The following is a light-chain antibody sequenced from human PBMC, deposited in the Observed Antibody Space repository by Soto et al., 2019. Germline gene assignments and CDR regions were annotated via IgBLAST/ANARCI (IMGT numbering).Light chain of an antibody. CDR2: DAS. V-gene: IGKV3-11*01. Sequence: ENFFTHSPAPPSFSPGEKNTPPPTARQSVGGHLAWYQQKPGQAPRLLIYDASDRATGIPARFGGSGSETDFTLTISSLEPDDFAVYYCQQRNNWPPSITFGQGTRLEIK. CDR1: QSVGGH. CDR3: QQRNNWPPSIT. J-gene: IGKJ5*01.